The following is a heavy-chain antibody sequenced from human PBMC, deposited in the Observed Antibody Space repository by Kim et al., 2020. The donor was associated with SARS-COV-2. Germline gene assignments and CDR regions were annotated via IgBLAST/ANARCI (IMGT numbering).Heavy chain of an antibody. V-gene: IGHV4-39*01. Sequence: SETLSLTCTVSGGSLSTSGYYWGWIRQPPGKGLEWIGSISYSRITRYNPSLKSRVTVSVDTPTNQFSLKVTSVTAADTAVYYCARGVGMAAVGAWGQGTL. CDR1: GGSLSTSGYY. D-gene: IGHD6-25*01. CDR2: ISYSRIT. J-gene: IGHJ5*02. CDR3: ARGVGMAAVGA.